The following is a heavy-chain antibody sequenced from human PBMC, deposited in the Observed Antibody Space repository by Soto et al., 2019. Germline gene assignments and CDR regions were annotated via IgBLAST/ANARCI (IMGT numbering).Heavy chain of an antibody. Sequence: AXETLSLPSNVSGGSISSRSYDWGWIRQPPGKGLEWIVSVYYSGITYYNPSLKSRVTISVDTSKNQFSLKLSSVTAADTAVYYCARRTAVAGTWDKWFDTWGQGTLVTVSS. D-gene: IGHD6-19*01. CDR1: GGSISSRSYD. CDR2: VYYSGIT. V-gene: IGHV4-39*01. CDR3: ARRTAVAGTWDKWFDT. J-gene: IGHJ5*02.